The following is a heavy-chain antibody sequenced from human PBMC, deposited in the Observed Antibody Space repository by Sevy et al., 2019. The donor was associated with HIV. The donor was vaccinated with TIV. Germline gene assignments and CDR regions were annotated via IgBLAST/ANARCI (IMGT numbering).Heavy chain of an antibody. Sequence: GGSLRLSCAASGFAFRDYVMSWIRQTPGKGLQWVSCISSSGTTIYYADSVKGRFTISRDNAKNSLYLQMNSLRAEDTAVYYCARWIHSGYWGQGTLVTVSS. V-gene: IGHV3-11*01. D-gene: IGHD2-2*03. CDR2: ISSSGTTI. CDR1: GFAFRDYV. CDR3: ARWIHSGY. J-gene: IGHJ4*02.